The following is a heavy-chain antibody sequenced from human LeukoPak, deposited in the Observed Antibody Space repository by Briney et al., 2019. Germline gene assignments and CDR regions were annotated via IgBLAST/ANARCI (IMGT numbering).Heavy chain of an antibody. Sequence: GSLRLSCAASGFIFSKAWMSWVRQAPGKGLEWIGRIYTSGSTNYNPSLKSRVTMSVDTSKNQFSLKLSSVTAADTAVYYCARAPYPFTTVTNWFDPWGQGTLVTVSS. CDR1: GFIFSKAW. J-gene: IGHJ5*02. V-gene: IGHV4-59*10. D-gene: IGHD4-17*01. CDR3: ARAPYPFTTVTNWFDP. CDR2: IYTSGST.